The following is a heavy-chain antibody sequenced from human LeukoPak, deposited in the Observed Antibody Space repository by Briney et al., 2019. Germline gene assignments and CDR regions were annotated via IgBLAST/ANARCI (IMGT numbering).Heavy chain of an antibody. D-gene: IGHD2-2*02. CDR2: IGTAGDT. CDR1: GFTFSSYD. CDR3: ARGGCSSTSCYTGDYYYYGMDV. J-gene: IGHJ6*02. V-gene: IGHV3-13*01. Sequence: PGGSLRLSCAASGFTFSSYDMHWVRQATGKGLEWVSAIGTAGDTYYPGSVKGRFTISRENAKNSLYLKMNSLRAGDTAVYYCARGGCSSTSCYTGDYYYYGMDVWGQGTTVTVSS.